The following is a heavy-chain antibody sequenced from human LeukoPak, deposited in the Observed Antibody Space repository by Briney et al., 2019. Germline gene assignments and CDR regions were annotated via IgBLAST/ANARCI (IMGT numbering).Heavy chain of an antibody. J-gene: IGHJ4*02. V-gene: IGHV3-21*01. D-gene: IGHD3-22*01. CDR3: ARVPYYYDSSGYYQVDY. CDR2: ISSSSSYI. CDR1: GLTFSSYS. Sequence: GGSLRLSCAASGLTFSSYSMNWVRQAPGKGLEWVSSISSSSSYIYYADSVKGRFTISRDNAKNSLYLQMNSLRAEDTAVYYCARVPYYYDSSGYYQVDYWGQGTLVTVSS.